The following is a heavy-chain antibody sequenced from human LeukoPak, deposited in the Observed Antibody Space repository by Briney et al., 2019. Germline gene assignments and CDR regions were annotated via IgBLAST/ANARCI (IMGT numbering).Heavy chain of an antibody. CDR3: ARGKSIAARPLYY. J-gene: IGHJ4*02. V-gene: IGHV4-34*01. Sequence: SETLSLTCAVYGGSFSGYYWSWIRQPPGKGLEWIGEINHSGSTNYNPSLKSRVTISVDTSKNQFSLKLSSVTAADTAVYYCARGKSIAARPLYYWGRGTLVTVSS. CDR2: INHSGST. CDR1: GGSFSGYY. D-gene: IGHD6-6*01.